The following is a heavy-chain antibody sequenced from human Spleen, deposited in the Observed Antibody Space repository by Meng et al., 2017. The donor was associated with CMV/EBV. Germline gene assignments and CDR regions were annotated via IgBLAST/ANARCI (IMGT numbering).Heavy chain of an antibody. CDR1: GFTFSSYR. J-gene: IGHJ4*02. D-gene: IGHD3-10*01. CDR3: ATGATLDY. Sequence: GESLKISCAASGFTFSSYRINWVRQAPGKGLEWVASISSTSAYIYYAESVGGRFIISRDNAKSSLYLTMDNLAAEDTAVYYCATGATLDYWGQGTLVTVSS. V-gene: IGHV3-21*01. CDR2: ISSTSAYI.